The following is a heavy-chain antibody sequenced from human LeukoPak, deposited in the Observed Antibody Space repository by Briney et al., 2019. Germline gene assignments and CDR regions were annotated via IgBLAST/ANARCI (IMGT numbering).Heavy chain of an antibody. Sequence: PGGSLRLSCVASGFTFSSYSMFWVRQAPGKGLEWVAAISFDGSNKDYADSVKGRFTISRDQFKNTLYLEINSLRAEDTAVYFCARARYSTGWYYPFDSWGQGTLVAVSS. D-gene: IGHD6-13*01. V-gene: IGHV3-30*04. CDR1: GFTFSSYS. CDR3: ARARYSTGWYYPFDS. J-gene: IGHJ4*02. CDR2: ISFDGSNK.